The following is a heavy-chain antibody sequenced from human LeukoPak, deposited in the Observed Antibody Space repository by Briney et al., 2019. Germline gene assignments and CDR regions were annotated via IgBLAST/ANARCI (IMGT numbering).Heavy chain of an antibody. D-gene: IGHD3-10*01. Sequence: PGGSLRLSCAASGFTLSSYAMSWVRQAPGKGLEWVSGISGSGGSTYYADSVKGRFTISRDNSRNTLYLQMNGPRAEDTAVYYCAKHRGFDYWGQGTPVTVSS. CDR1: GFTLSSYA. CDR2: ISGSGGST. V-gene: IGHV3-23*01. CDR3: AKHRGFDY. J-gene: IGHJ4*02.